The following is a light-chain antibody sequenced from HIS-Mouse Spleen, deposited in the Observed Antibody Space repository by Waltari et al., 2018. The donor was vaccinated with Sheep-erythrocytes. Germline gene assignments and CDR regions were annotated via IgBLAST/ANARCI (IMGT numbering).Light chain of an antibody. CDR3: QAWDSSIYV. CDR1: KLRDNY. V-gene: IGLV3-1*01. J-gene: IGLJ1*01. CDR2: QDS. Sequence: SYELTQPPSVSVSPGPTASITCSGDKLRDNYACWYQQTPGQSPVLVIYQDSKRPSRIPERFSGSNSGNTAPLTISGTQAMDEADYYCQAWDSSIYVFGTGAKVTVL.